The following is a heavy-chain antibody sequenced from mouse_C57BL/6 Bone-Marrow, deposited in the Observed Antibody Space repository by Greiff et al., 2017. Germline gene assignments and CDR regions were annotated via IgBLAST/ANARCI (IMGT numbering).Heavy chain of an antibody. Sequence: VQLQQSGAELARPGASVKLSCKASGYTFTSYGISWVKQRTGQGLEWIGEISPRSGNTYYNEKFKGKATLTADKSSSTAYMELRSLTSEDSAVYVCANPYDSSPGWFAYWGQGTLVTVSA. D-gene: IGHD1-1*01. CDR2: ISPRSGNT. V-gene: IGHV1-81*01. J-gene: IGHJ3*01. CDR1: GYTFTSYG. CDR3: ANPYDSSPGWFAY.